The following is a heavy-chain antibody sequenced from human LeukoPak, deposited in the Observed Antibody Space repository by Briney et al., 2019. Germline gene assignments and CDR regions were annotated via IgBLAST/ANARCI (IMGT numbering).Heavy chain of an antibody. CDR1: GFTFSSYS. D-gene: IGHD3-3*01. Sequence: GGSLRLPCAASGFTFSSYSMNWVRQAPGKGLEWVSSISSSSSYIYYADSVKGRFTISRDNAKNSLYLQMNSLRAEDTAVYYCAVPDFWSGLTDYWGQGTLVTVSS. V-gene: IGHV3-21*01. CDR3: AVPDFWSGLTDY. J-gene: IGHJ4*02. CDR2: ISSSSSYI.